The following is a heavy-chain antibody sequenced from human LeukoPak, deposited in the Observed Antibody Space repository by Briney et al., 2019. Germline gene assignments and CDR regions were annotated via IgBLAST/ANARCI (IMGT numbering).Heavy chain of an antibody. J-gene: IGHJ4*02. CDR3: ARGTWNYFDY. V-gene: IGHV3-30*14. CDR1: GFTFSSYA. Sequence: GRSLRLSCAASGFTFSSYAMHWVRQAPGKGLGWVAVISYDGSNKYYADSVKGRFTISRDNPKNTLYLQMGSLRAEDMAVYYCARGTWNYFDYWGQGTLVTVSS. CDR2: ISYDGSNK. D-gene: IGHD1-1*01.